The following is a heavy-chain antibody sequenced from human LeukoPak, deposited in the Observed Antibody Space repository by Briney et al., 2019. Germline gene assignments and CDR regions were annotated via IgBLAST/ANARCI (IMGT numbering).Heavy chain of an antibody. CDR3: AKVVNTITGTTY. J-gene: IGHJ4*02. V-gene: IGHV3-23*01. D-gene: IGHD1-20*01. Sequence: ETLSLTCAVYGGSLSGYYWSWIRQPPGKGLEWVSAISGSGGSTYYADSVKGRFTISRDNSKNTLYLQMNSLRAEDTAVYYCAKVVNTITGTTYWGQGTLVTVSS. CDR1: GGSLSGYY. CDR2: ISGSGGST.